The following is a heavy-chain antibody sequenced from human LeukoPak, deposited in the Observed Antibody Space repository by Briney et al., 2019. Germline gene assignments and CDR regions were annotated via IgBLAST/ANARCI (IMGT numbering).Heavy chain of an antibody. CDR2: ISAYNGNT. Sequence: ASVKVSCKASGYTFRNFAISWVRQAPGQGLEWMGWISAYNGNTNYAQRVQGRVTMTTDTSTSTAYVELGSLRTDDTAIYYCARFEDGSSWPWPGLDYWGQGTLVTVSS. V-gene: IGHV1-18*01. CDR1: GYTFRNFA. CDR3: ARFEDGSSWPWPGLDY. J-gene: IGHJ4*02. D-gene: IGHD6-13*01.